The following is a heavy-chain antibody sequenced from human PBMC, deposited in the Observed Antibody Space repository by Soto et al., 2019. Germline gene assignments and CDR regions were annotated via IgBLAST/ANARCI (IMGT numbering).Heavy chain of an antibody. CDR3: ARDSIAAAGTIRYYYYGMDV. Sequence: QVQLVQSGAEVKKPGASVKVSCKASGYTFTGYYMHWVRQAPGQGLEWMGWINPNSGGTNYAQKFQGRVTMTRDTSIITAYMELSRLRSDDTAVYYCARDSIAAAGTIRYYYYGMDVWGQWTTVTVSS. V-gene: IGHV1-2*02. J-gene: IGHJ6*02. D-gene: IGHD6-13*01. CDR1: GYTFTGYY. CDR2: INPNSGGT.